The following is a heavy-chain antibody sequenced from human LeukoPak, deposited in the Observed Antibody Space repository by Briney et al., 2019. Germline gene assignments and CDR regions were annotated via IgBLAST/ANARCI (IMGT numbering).Heavy chain of an antibody. V-gene: IGHV3-30*03. CDR3: ATKPGEYSSGPVGYFQH. J-gene: IGHJ1*01. CDR1: GFTFSSYG. D-gene: IGHD6-19*01. CDR2: ISYDGSNK. Sequence: PGRSLRLPCAASGFTFSSYGMHWVRQAPGKGLEWVAVISYDGSNKYYADSVKGRFTISRDNSKNTLYLQMNSLRAEDTAVYYCATKPGEYSSGPVGYFQHWGRGTLVTVSS.